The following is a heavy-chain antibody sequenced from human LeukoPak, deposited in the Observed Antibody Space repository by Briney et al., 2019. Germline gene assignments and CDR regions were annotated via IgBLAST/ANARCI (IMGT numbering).Heavy chain of an antibody. CDR1: GGSFSGYY. CDR3: ARGINYYYYGMDV. Sequence: SETLSLTCAVYGGSFSGYYWSWIRQPPGKGLEWIGEINHSGSTNYNPSLKSRVTISVDTSKNQFSLKLSSVTAADSAVYYCARGINYYYYGMDVWGQGTTVTVSS. J-gene: IGHJ6*02. V-gene: IGHV4-34*01. CDR2: INHSGST.